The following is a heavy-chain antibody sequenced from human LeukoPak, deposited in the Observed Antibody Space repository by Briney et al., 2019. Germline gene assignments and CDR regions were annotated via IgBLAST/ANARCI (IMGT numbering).Heavy chain of an antibody. V-gene: IGHV3-33*01. J-gene: IGHJ6*02. CDR2: IWYDGSNK. CDR1: GFTFSSYG. Sequence: GGSLRLSCAASGFTFSSYGMHWVRQAPGKGLEWVAVIWYDGSNKYYADSVKGRFTISRDNSKNTLYLQMNSLRAEDTAVYYCARDGYYCDSSGYYRYYYGMDVWGQGTTVTVSS. D-gene: IGHD3-22*01. CDR3: ARDGYYCDSSGYYRYYYGMDV.